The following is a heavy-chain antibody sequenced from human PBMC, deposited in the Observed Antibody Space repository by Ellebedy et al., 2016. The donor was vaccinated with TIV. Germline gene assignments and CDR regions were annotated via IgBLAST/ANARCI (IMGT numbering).Heavy chain of an antibody. CDR1: GFSFRSYW. Sequence: PGGSLRLSCEAFGFSFRSYWMSWVRQAPGKGLEWVANIRGDSEKYYVDSVKGRFTISRDNGKNSLYLQMHSLRPEDTAVYYCARRGSYGDYAVQINSWFDPWGQGTLVTVSS. CDR3: ARRGSYGDYAVQINSWFDP. D-gene: IGHD4-17*01. J-gene: IGHJ5*02. V-gene: IGHV3-7*01. CDR2: IRGDSEK.